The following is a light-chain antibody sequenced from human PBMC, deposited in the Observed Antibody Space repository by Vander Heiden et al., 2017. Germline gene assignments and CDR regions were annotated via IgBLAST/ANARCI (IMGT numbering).Light chain of an antibody. CDR1: QSVSSAY. V-gene: IGKV3-20*01. J-gene: IGKJ1*01. CDR3: QQYGSSPWT. Sequence: EIVLTQSPGTLSLSPGERATLSCRASQSVSSAYLAWYQQKPRQAPRLLIYGASSRATGIQGRFSGSESGADFTLTISRLEPEDFAVYYWQQYGSSPWTFGQGTKVEMK. CDR2: GAS.